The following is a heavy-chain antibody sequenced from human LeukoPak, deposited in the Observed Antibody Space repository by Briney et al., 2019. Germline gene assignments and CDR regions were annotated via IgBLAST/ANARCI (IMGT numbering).Heavy chain of an antibody. CDR1: GFTFSSYS. J-gene: IGHJ4*02. CDR3: ARVVNRYYYDSSGYSKPFED. D-gene: IGHD3-22*01. V-gene: IGHV3-48*01. CDR2: ISSSSSTI. Sequence: GGSLGLSCAASGFTFSSYSMNWVRQAPGKGLEWVSYISSSSSTIYYADSVKGRFTISRDNAKNSLYLQMNSLRAEDTAVYYCARVVNRYYYDSSGYSKPFEDWGQGTLVTVSS.